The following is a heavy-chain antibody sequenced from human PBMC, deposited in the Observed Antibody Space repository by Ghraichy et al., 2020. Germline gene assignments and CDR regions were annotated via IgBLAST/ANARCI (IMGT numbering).Heavy chain of an antibody. D-gene: IGHD6-6*01. CDR3: ARHSEELEYSSIRYGMDV. J-gene: IGHJ6*02. CDR2: IYYSGST. CDR1: GGSISSSSYY. Sequence: SETLSLTCTVSGGSISSSSYYWGWIRQPPGKGLEWIGSIYYSGSTYYKPSLKSRVTISVDTSKNQFSLKLSSVTAADTAVYYCARHSEELEYSSIRYGMDVWGQGTTVTVSS. V-gene: IGHV4-39*07.